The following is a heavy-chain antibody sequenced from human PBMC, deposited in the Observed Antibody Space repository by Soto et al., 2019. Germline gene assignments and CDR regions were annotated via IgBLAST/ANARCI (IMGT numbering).Heavy chain of an antibody. V-gene: IGHV3-30*18. CDR3: AKDRMGAGVRGYFDY. Sequence: QVQLVESGGGVVQPGKSLRLSCAGSGFTFSSYGMDWVRQAPGKGLEWVAVISYDGSNKYYADSLKGRFTISRDNSKNTLYLQMSSLRADDTAVYYCAKDRMGAGVRGYFDYWGQGTLVTVSS. J-gene: IGHJ4*02. D-gene: IGHD3-10*01. CDR1: GFTFSSYG. CDR2: ISYDGSNK.